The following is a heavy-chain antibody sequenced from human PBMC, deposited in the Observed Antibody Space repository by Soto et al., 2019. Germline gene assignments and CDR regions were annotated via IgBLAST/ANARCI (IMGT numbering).Heavy chain of an antibody. CDR2: ISYSGST. D-gene: IGHD3-10*01. Sequence: SETLSLTCSVSGASITTYYWSWIRQPPGKGLEWMGSISYSGSTKYNPSLESRVMISLDTSKNQFSLRLTSVTAADTALYYCATDWDSSGLLDPWGQGALVTVSS. V-gene: IGHV4-59*01. CDR1: GASITTYY. J-gene: IGHJ5*02. CDR3: ATDWDSSGLLDP.